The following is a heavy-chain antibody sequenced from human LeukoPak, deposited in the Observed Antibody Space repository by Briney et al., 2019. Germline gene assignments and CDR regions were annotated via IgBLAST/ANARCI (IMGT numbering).Heavy chain of an antibody. CDR2: INPNSGGT. J-gene: IGHJ4*02. D-gene: IGHD3-22*01. V-gene: IGHV1-2*02. Sequence: ASVTVSCKASGYTFTGYYMHWVRQAPGQGLEWMGWINPNSGGTNYAQKFQGRVTMTRDTSNSTAYMELSRLRSDDTAVYYCARALRYDSSGYLVYWGQGTLVTVSS. CDR1: GYTFTGYY. CDR3: ARALRYDSSGYLVY.